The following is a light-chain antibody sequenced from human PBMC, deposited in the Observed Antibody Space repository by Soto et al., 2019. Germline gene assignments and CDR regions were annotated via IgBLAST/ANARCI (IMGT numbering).Light chain of an antibody. J-gene: IGLJ1*01. CDR1: YSDVGLYDY. CDR3: CSYAGTYTYV. CDR2: DVT. Sequence: QSALTQPRSVSGSPGQSVTISCTGTYSDVGLYDYLSWYQQHPGKAPKLIISDVTKRPSGVPDCFSGSKSGNTASLTISGLQAEDEADYYCCSYAGTYTYVFGSGTKVTVL. V-gene: IGLV2-11*01.